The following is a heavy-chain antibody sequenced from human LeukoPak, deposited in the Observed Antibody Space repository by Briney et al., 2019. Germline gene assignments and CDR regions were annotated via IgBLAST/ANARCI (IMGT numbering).Heavy chain of an antibody. CDR2: INHSGST. CDR1: GGSFSGYY. Sequence: SETLSLTCAVYGGSFSGYYWSWIRQPPGKGLEWIGEINHSGSTNYNPSLKRRVTISVDTSKNQFSLKLSSVTAADTAVYYCARGRRPGSRSYYPRRYYGMDVWGQGTTVTVSS. D-gene: IGHD3-10*01. J-gene: IGHJ6*02. V-gene: IGHV4-34*01. CDR3: ARGRRPGSRSYYPRRYYGMDV.